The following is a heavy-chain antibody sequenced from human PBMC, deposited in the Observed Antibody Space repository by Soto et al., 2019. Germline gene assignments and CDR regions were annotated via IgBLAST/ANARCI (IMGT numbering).Heavy chain of an antibody. D-gene: IGHD5-12*01. CDR2: IYYSGST. V-gene: IGHV4-31*03. CDR3: ARGRGGMATITPDHWFDP. J-gene: IGHJ5*02. CDR1: GGSVSSSSYY. Sequence: PSETLSLTCIVSGGSVSSSSYYWGWIRQSPGKGLEWIGYIYYSGSTYYNPSLKSRVTISVDTSKNQFSLKLSSVTAADTAVYYCARGRGGMATITPDHWFDPWGQGTLVTVSS.